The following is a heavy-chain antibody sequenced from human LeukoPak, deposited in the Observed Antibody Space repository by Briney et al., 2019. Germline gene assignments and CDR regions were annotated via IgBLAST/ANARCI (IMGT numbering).Heavy chain of an antibody. Sequence: GGSLRLSCAASGFTFSVYSMTWVRQAPGKGLEWISHISAASHGMYYADSVKGRFTISRDNSKNTLYLQMNSLTAEDTALYYCARASCWNCYYMDVWGKGTTVTVSS. CDR3: ARASCWNCYYMDV. D-gene: IGHD1-1*01. J-gene: IGHJ6*03. CDR2: ISAASHGM. V-gene: IGHV3-48*01. CDR1: GFTFSVYS.